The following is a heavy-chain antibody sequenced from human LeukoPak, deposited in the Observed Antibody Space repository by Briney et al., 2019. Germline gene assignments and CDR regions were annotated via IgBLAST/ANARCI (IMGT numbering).Heavy chain of an antibody. CDR1: GYTFSSYA. Sequence: WGSLRLSCAASGYTFSSYAMSWVRQAPGKGLEWVSAVSGSGGSTYYADSVKGRFTISRDNSKSTLYLQMNRLRAEDTAVYYCAKTRRVPAPIPAALRRWGQGTLVTIPS. V-gene: IGHV3-23*01. J-gene: IGHJ1*01. D-gene: IGHD2-2*02. CDR2: VSGSGGST. CDR3: AKTRRVPAPIPAALRR.